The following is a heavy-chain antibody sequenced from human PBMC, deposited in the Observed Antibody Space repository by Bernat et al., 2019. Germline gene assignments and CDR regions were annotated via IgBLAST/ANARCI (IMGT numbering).Heavy chain of an antibody. V-gene: IGHV1-46*01. CDR2: INPSGGST. J-gene: IGHJ4*02. D-gene: IGHD2-2*01. Sequence: QVQLVQSGAEVKKPGASVKVSCKASGYTFTSYYMHWVRQAPGQGLGWMGIINPSGGSTSYAQKFQGRVTMTRDTSTSTVYMELSSLRSEDTAGYYCARSLNTSVVVPAAIDYWGQGTLVTVSS. CDR3: ARSLNTSVVVPAAIDY. CDR1: GYTFTSYY.